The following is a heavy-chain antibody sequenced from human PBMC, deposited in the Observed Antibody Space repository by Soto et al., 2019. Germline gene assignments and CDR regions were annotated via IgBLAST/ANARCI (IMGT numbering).Heavy chain of an antibody. CDR3: VRRVSGNYDY. Sequence: GGSLRLSCVASGFTFSSYDMHWVRQAPGKGLEYVSSISSNGGTTYYGNSVKGRFTISRDNSKNTLYLQMGSLRAEDMAVYYCVRRVSGNYDYWGQGTLVT. CDR1: GFTFSSYD. V-gene: IGHV3-64*01. J-gene: IGHJ4*02. CDR2: ISSNGGTT. D-gene: IGHD1-7*01.